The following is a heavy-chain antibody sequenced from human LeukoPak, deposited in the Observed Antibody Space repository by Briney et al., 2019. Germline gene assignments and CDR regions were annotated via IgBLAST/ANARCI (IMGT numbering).Heavy chain of an antibody. Sequence: GGSLRLSCAASGFTFSSYDMHWVRQATGKGLEWVSAIGTAGDTYYPGSVKGRFTISRENAKNSLYLQMNSLRAGDTAVYYCARGAVVQYGMDVWGQGTTVTVSS. V-gene: IGHV3-13*01. CDR3: ARGAVVQYGMDV. CDR2: IGTAGDT. J-gene: IGHJ6*02. D-gene: IGHD4-23*01. CDR1: GFTFSSYD.